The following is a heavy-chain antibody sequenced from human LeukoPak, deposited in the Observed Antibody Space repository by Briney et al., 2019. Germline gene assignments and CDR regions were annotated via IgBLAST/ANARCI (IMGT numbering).Heavy chain of an antibody. V-gene: IGHV4-30-4*08. J-gene: IGHJ6*03. CDR1: GDSISSGDYY. Sequence: SETLSLTCTVSGDSISSGDYYWRWSRQPGGKGLEWIVYIYYSVSTYYNPSLKSRVTISVDTSKNQFSLKLSSVTAADTAVYYCARTNDYTKDYYYYYMDVWGKGTTVTVSS. D-gene: IGHD4-11*01. CDR2: IYYSVST. CDR3: ARTNDYTKDYYYYYMDV.